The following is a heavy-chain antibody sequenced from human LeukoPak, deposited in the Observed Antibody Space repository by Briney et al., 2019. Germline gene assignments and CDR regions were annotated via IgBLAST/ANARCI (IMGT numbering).Heavy chain of an antibody. V-gene: IGHV3-23*01. D-gene: IGHD3-3*01. Sequence: GGSLRLSCEGSGLTFRSYGMNWVRQAPGKGLEWVSLISSSGGSTYYADSVRGRFTISRDNSRNTLYLQMNSLRAEDTAVYYCAKDLTYYDFWSGYFTGPGDFDYWGQGTLVTVSS. CDR3: AKDLTYYDFWSGYFTGPGDFDY. J-gene: IGHJ4*02. CDR2: ISSSGGST. CDR1: GLTFRSYG.